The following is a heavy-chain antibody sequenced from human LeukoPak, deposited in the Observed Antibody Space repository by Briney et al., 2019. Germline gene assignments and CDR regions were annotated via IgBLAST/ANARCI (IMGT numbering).Heavy chain of an antibody. CDR3: ARGKHEGWYYFGY. CDR1: GYTFTGYY. D-gene: IGHD2-8*01. V-gene: IGHV1-2*02. CDR2: INPNSGGT. J-gene: IGHJ4*02. Sequence: GASVKVSCKASGYTFTGYYMHWVRQAPGQGLEWMGWINPNSGGTNYAQKFQGRVTMTRDTSISTAYMELSRLRSDDTAVYYCARGKHEGWYYFGYWGQGTLVTVSS.